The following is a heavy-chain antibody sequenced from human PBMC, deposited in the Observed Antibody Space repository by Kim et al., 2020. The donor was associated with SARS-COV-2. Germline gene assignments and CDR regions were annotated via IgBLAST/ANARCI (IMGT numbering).Heavy chain of an antibody. D-gene: IGHD3-10*01. CDR2: IYSGGST. J-gene: IGHJ4*02. Sequence: GGSLRLSCAASGFTVSSNYMSWVRQAPGKGLEWVSVIYSGGSTYYADSVKGRFTISRDNSKNTLYLQMNSLRAEDTAVYYCARGRSSWVYGSVHFDYWGQGTLVTVSS. V-gene: IGHV3-66*02. CDR3: ARGRSSWVYGSVHFDY. CDR1: GFTVSSNY.